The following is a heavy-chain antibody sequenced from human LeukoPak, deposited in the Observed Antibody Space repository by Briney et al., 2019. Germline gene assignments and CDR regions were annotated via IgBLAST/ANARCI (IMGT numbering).Heavy chain of an antibody. V-gene: IGHV3-21*01. CDR3: GRVFCSGGSCYNGIHY. CDR1: GFTFSSYS. CDR2: ISTTSTYI. D-gene: IGHD2-15*01. J-gene: IGHJ4*02. Sequence: GGSLRLSCAASGFTFSSYSMNWVRQAPGKGLEWVSSISTTSTYIYYADSVKGRFTISRDNAKSSLYLQMNSLRAEDTAVYYCGRVFCSGGSCYNGIHYWGQGTLVTVSS.